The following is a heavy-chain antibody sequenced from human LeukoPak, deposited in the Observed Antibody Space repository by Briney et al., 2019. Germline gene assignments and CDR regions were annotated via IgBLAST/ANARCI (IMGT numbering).Heavy chain of an antibody. J-gene: IGHJ4*02. CDR3: ARDLAAASSHC. V-gene: IGHV3-30*04. Sequence: GGSLRLSCAASGFTFSSYAMHWVRQAPGKGLEWVAVISYDGSNKYYADSVKGRFTISRDNAKNSLYLQMNSLRAEDTAVYYCARDLAAASSHCGGQGTQASVSS. CDR1: GFTFSSYA. D-gene: IGHD2-15*01. CDR2: ISYDGSNK.